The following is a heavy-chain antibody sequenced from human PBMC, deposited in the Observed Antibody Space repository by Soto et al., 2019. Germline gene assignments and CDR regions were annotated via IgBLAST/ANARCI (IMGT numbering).Heavy chain of an antibody. D-gene: IGHD5-12*01. Sequence: GGSLRLSCTASGFTFTSNAMSWVRQAPRKGLEWVSGISSSGDKTYYADSVKGRFTISRDNAKNTLSLQMNSLRAEDTAIYFCAKDDLSVNNYIVIPGPFDHWGQGILVTVSS. J-gene: IGHJ4*02. CDR2: ISSSGDKT. V-gene: IGHV3-23*01. CDR1: GFTFTSNA. CDR3: AKDDLSVNNYIVIPGPFDH.